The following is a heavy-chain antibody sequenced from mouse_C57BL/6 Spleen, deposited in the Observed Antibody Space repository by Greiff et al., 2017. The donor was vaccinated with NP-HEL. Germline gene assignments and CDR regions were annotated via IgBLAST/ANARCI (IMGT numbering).Heavy chain of an antibody. D-gene: IGHD1-1*01. CDR1: GYTFTDYE. CDR2: IDPETGGT. Sequence: QVQLQQSGAELVRPGASVTLSCKASGYTFTDYEMHWVKQTPVHGLEWIGAIDPETGGTAYNQKFKGKAILTADKSSSTAYMELRSLTSEDSAVYYCTRSRALRGVEAYWGQGTLVTVSA. V-gene: IGHV1-15*01. J-gene: IGHJ3*01. CDR3: TRSRALRGVEAY.